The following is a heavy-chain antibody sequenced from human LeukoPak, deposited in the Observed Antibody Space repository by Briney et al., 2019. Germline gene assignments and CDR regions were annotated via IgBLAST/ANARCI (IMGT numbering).Heavy chain of an antibody. CDR1: GGSISSGNYY. V-gene: IGHV4-30-4*01. CDR3: SRGVEITMIVVVSHFDY. Sequence: PSETLSLTCTVSGGSISSGNYYWGWIRQPPGKGLEWIGYIYYSGSTYYNPSLKSRVTISVDTSKNQFSLKLSSVTAADTAVYYCSRGVEITMIVVVSHFDYWGQGTLVTVSS. J-gene: IGHJ4*02. CDR2: IYYSGST. D-gene: IGHD3-22*01.